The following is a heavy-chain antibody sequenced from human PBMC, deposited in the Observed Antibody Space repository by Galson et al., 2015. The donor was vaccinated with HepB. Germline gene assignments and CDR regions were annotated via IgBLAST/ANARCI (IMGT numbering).Heavy chain of an antibody. V-gene: IGHV3-21*01. J-gene: IGHJ4*02. CDR2: ISSSSSYI. CDR1: GFTFSSYS. Sequence: SLRLSCAASGFTFSSYSMNWVRQAPGKGLEWVSSISSSSSYIYYADSVKGRFTISRDNAKNSLYLQMNSLRAEDTAVYYCARDSRDGYNHFDYWGQGTLVTVSS. CDR3: ARDSRDGYNHFDY. D-gene: IGHD5-24*01.